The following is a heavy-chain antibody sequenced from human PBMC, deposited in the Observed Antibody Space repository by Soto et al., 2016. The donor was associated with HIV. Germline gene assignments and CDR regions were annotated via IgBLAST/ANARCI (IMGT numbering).Heavy chain of an antibody. CDR2: ISPYNGNT. CDR3: ARDLGTCNSGICEWGWFDP. V-gene: IGHV1-18*01. D-gene: IGHD2-15*01. J-gene: IGHJ5*02. Sequence: QVQLVQSGPELKEPGASVKVSCKTSGYSFVHSGITWVRQAPGQGLEWMGWISPYNGNTNYVQKFKGRVTMTTDRSTTTAHMELRSLTSDDTAVYYCARDLGTCNSGICEWGWFDPWAREPWSPSPQ. CDR1: GYSFVHSG.